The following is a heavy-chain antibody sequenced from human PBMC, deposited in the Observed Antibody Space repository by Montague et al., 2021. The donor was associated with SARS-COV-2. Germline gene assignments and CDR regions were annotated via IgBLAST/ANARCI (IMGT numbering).Heavy chain of an antibody. CDR3: ARSTVDIAMAFDD. CDR2: IYHSGNT. D-gene: IGHD5-18*01. Sequence: SETLSLTCTVPGGFISSSYWSWIRQPPGKGLEWIGYIYHSGNTNYNPSLKSRVTISIDTSMNQFSLRLTSVTAADTAVYFCARSTVDIAMAFDDWGQGTLVTVAP. V-gene: IGHV4-59*08. J-gene: IGHJ4*02. CDR1: GGFISSSY.